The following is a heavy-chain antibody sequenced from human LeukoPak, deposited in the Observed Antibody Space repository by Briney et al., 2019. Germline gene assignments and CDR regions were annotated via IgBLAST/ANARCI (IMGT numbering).Heavy chain of an antibody. V-gene: IGHV3-21*01. CDR2: ISSSSSYI. D-gene: IGHD5-18*01. CDR1: GFTLSSYN. J-gene: IGHJ4*02. Sequence: GGSLRLSCAASGFTLSSYNMNWVRQAPGKGLEWVSSISSSSSYIYYADSVKGRFTISRDNAKNSLYLQMNSLRAEDTAVYYCARDHRDTAMPFDYWGQGTLVTVSS. CDR3: ARDHRDTAMPFDY.